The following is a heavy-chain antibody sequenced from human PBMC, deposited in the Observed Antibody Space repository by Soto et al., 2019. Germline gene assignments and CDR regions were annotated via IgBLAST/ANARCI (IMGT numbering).Heavy chain of an antibody. D-gene: IGHD3-16*01. CDR1: GGSISSGGYY. CDR2: IYYSGGT. CDR3: ASGGASGSPLY. V-gene: IGHV4-31*11. Sequence: SETLSLTCAVSGGSISSGGYYWSWIRQYPGKGLEWIGYIYYSGGTYYNPSLKSRVTISLDTSKNQFSLKLSSVTAADTAVYYCASGGASGSPLYWGQGTLVT. J-gene: IGHJ4*02.